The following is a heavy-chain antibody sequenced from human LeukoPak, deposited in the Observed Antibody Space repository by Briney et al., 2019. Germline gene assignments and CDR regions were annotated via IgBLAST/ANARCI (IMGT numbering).Heavy chain of an antibody. CDR1: GYTFTSYY. J-gene: IGHJ5*02. CDR3: ARGYCSSTSCSANWFDP. V-gene: IGHV1-46*01. CDR2: INPSGGST. D-gene: IGHD2-2*01. Sequence: ASVKVSCKASGYTFTSYYMHWVRQAPGQGLEWMGIINPSGGSTSYAQKFQGRVTMTRDTSTSTVYMELSSLRSEDTAVYYCARGYCSSTSCSANWFDPWGQGTLVTVSS.